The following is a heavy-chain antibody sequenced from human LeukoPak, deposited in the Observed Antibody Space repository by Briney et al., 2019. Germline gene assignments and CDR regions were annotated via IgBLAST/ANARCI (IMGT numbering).Heavy chain of an antibody. J-gene: IGHJ4*02. V-gene: IGHV3-21*01. Sequence: GGSLRLSCAASGFTFSSYSMNWVRQAPGKGLEWVSSISSSSSYIYYADSVKGRFTISRDNAKNSLYLQMNSLRGEDTAVYYCAKDLRQKVATIVALDYWGQGTLVTVSS. CDR3: AKDLRQKVATIVALDY. D-gene: IGHD5-12*01. CDR2: ISSSSSYI. CDR1: GFTFSSYS.